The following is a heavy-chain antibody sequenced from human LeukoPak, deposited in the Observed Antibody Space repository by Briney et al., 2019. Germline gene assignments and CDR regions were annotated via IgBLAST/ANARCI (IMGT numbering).Heavy chain of an antibody. CDR1: GFTFGDYA. J-gene: IGHJ4*02. D-gene: IGHD3-16*01. CDR2: IRSKAYGGTT. CDR3: TRTITFGGVKGVDY. Sequence: PGGSLRLSCTASGFTFGDYAMSWVRQAPGKGLEWVGFIRSKAYGGTTEYAASVKGRFTISRDDSKSIAYLQMNSLQTEDTAVYYCTRTITFGGVKGVDYWGQGTLVTVSS. V-gene: IGHV3-49*04.